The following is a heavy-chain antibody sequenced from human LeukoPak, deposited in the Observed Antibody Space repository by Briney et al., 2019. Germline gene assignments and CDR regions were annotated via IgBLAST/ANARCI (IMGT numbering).Heavy chain of an antibody. Sequence: SETLSLTCTVSGGSISSYYWSWIRQPPGKGLEWIGYIYYSGSTNYNPSLKSRVTISVDTSKNQFSLKLSSVTAADTAVYYCARGGAYQLLSNWGQGTLVTVSS. CDR1: GGSISSYY. CDR2: IYYSGST. D-gene: IGHD2-2*01. CDR3: ARGGAYQLLSN. J-gene: IGHJ4*02. V-gene: IGHV4-59*01.